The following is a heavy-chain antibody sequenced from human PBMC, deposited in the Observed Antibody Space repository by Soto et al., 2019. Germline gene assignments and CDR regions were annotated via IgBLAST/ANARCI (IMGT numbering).Heavy chain of an antibody. J-gene: IGHJ4*02. CDR2: IRASDNSI. Sequence: EVQVVESGGGLAQPGGSLRLSCAASGVTFKTSEVHWVRQAPGKGLEWLSFIRASDNSIYYADSVEGRFTISGDNAKNSVSLQMNGLTVEDTAIYYCASSGWGASGTPYLDFWGQGTLVTVSS. CDR1: GVTFKTSE. D-gene: IGHD1-1*01. V-gene: IGHV3-48*03. CDR3: ASSGWGASGTPYLDF.